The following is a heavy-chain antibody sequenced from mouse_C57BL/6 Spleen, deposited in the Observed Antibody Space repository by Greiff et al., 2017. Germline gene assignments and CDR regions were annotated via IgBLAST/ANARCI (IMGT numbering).Heavy chain of an antibody. J-gene: IGHJ2*01. D-gene: IGHD1-1*01. V-gene: IGHV3-6*01. CDR1: GYSITSGYY. CDR2: ISYDGSN. CDR3: AREITTVVAPYFDY. Sequence: EVKLMESGPGLVKPSQSLSLTCSVTGYSITSGYYWNWIRQFPGNKLEWMGYISYDGSNNYNPSLKNRISITRDTSKNQFFLKLNSVTTEDTATYYCAREITTVVAPYFDYWGQGTTLTVSS.